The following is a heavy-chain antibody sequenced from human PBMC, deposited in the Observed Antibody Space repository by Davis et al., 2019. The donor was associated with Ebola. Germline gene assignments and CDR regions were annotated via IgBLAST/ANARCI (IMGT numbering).Heavy chain of an antibody. J-gene: IGHJ6*02. CDR2: ISWNSGSI. Sequence: SLKISCAASGFTFDDYAMHWVRQAPGKGLEWVSGISWNSGSIGYADSVKGRFTISRDNAKNSLYLQMNSLRAEDTALYYCAKGAKWELLYGMDVWGQGTTVTVSS. CDR1: GFTFDDYA. CDR3: AKGAKWELLYGMDV. D-gene: IGHD1-26*01. V-gene: IGHV3-9*01.